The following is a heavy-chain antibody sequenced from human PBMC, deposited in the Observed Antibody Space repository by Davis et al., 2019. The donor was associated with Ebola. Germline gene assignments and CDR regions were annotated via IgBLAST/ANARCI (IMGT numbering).Heavy chain of an antibody. D-gene: IGHD6-13*01. V-gene: IGHV3-30*04. Sequence: PGGSLRLSCAASRFTFSSSAMHWVRQAPGEGLEWVAIISYDGSDKDYAASVKGRFTISRDNSKNTRYLQMNSLRPEDTAVYYCVRNAAGIDYWGQGTLVTVSS. CDR2: ISYDGSDK. CDR3: VRNAAGIDY. CDR1: RFTFSSSA. J-gene: IGHJ4*02.